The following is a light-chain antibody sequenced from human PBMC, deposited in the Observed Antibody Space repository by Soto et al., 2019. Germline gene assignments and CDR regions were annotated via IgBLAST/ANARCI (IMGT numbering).Light chain of an antibody. CDR2: SND. J-gene: IGLJ3*02. Sequence: QSVLTQPPSASGTPGRRVTISCSGSYSNIGSNTVNWYQQLPGTAPKLLIYSNDQWPSGVPDRFSGSKSGTSASLAISGLQSEDEADYYCAAWDDSLNGVVFGGGTKLTVL. CDR1: YSNIGSNT. CDR3: AAWDDSLNGVV. V-gene: IGLV1-44*01.